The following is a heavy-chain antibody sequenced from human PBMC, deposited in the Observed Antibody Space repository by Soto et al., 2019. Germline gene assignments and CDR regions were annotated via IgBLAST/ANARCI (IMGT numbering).Heavy chain of an antibody. Sequence: HPGGSLRLSCAASGFTFSSYAMSWVRQAPGKGLEWVSVISGSGGSTYYADSVKGRSTISRDNSKNTLYLQRNSLRAEDTAVYYCAKASLCEYDILTGYYAYWGQGTLVTVSS. CDR1: GFTFSSYA. CDR2: ISGSGGST. D-gene: IGHD3-9*01. J-gene: IGHJ4*02. V-gene: IGHV3-23*01. CDR3: AKASLCEYDILTGYYAY.